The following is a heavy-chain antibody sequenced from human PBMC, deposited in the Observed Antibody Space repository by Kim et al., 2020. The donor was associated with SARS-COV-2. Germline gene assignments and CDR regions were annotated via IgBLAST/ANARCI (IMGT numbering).Heavy chain of an antibody. CDR3: TTDLMEYCSSTSCYFGDY. Sequence: GGSLRLSCAASGFTFSNAWMSWVRQAPGKGLEWVGRIKSKTDGGTTDYAAPVKGRFTISRDDSKNTLYLQMNNLKTEDTAVYYCTTDLMEYCSSTSCYFGDYWGQGTLVTVSS. CDR1: GFTFSNAW. D-gene: IGHD2-2*01. J-gene: IGHJ4*02. CDR2: IKSKTDGGTT. V-gene: IGHV3-15*01.